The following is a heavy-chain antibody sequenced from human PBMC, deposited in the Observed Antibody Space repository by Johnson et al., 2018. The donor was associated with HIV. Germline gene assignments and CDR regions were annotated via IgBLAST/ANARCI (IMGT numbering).Heavy chain of an antibody. D-gene: IGHD2-2*01. CDR1: DFTVGSIY. CDR2: IYSGGSS. J-gene: IGHJ3*01. V-gene: IGHV3-66*01. CDR3: ARGYCTSSSHCDAFDL. Sequence: VQLVESGGGLVQPGGSLRLSCAASDFTVGSIYMSWVRQAPGKGLEWVSLIYSGGSSYYADSVKGRFTISRDNSKNTLYLQMNSLRAEDTAVYFCARGYCTSSSHCDAFDLWGQGTMVTVSS.